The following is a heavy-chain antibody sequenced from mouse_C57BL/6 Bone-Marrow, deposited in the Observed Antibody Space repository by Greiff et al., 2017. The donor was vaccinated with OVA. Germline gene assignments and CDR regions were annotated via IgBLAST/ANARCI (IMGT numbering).Heavy chain of an antibody. Sequence: QVHVKQPGAELVKPGASVKLSCKASGYTFTSYWMHWVKQRPGQGLEWIGMIHPNSGSTNYNEKFKSKATLTVDKSSSTAYMQLSSLTSEDSAVYYCARAEVYYGSSYFDYWGQGTTLTVSS. CDR1: GYTFTSYW. CDR3: ARAEVYYGSSYFDY. V-gene: IGHV1-64*01. CDR2: IHPNSGST. D-gene: IGHD1-1*01. J-gene: IGHJ2*01.